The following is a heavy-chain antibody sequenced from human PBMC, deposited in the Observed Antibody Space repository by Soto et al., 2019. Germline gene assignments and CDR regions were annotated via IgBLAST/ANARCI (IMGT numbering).Heavy chain of an antibody. CDR2: IYHSGST. J-gene: IGHJ5*02. CDR1: GGSISSGGYS. V-gene: IGHV4-30-2*01. D-gene: IGHD6-6*01. Sequence: SETLSLTCAVSGGSISSGGYSWSWIRQPPGKGLEWIGYIYHSGSTYYNPSLKSRVTISVDRSKNQFSLKLSSVTAADTAVYYCAREGRSSFIGWFDPWGQGTLVTVSS. CDR3: AREGRSSFIGWFDP.